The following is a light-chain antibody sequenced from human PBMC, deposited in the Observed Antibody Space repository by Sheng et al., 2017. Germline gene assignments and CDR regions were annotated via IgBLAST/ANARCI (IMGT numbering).Light chain of an antibody. J-gene: IGKJ1*01. CDR2: KAS. CDR1: QSISSW. CDR3: QQYNSYPWT. V-gene: IGKV1-5*03. Sequence: DIQMTQSPSTLYASVGDRVTITCRASQSISSWLAWYQQKPGKAPKVLMYKASSLESGVPSRFSGSGSGTEFTLTISSLQPDDFATYYCQQYNSYPWTFGQGTKVEIK.